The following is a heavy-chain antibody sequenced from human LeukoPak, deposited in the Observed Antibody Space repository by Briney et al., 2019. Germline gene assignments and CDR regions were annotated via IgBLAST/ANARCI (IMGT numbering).Heavy chain of an antibody. CDR3: AMGEVTIFGVVHYYYYGMDV. D-gene: IGHD3-3*01. V-gene: IGHV4-30-4*01. CDR1: GGSISSGDYY. CDR2: IYYSGST. J-gene: IGHJ6*02. Sequence: SQTLSLTCTVSGGSISSGDYYWSWIRQPPGKGLEWIGYIYYSGSTYYNPSLKSRVTISVDTSKNQFSLKLSSVTAADTAVYYCAMGEVTIFGVVHYYYYGMDVWGQGTTVTVSS.